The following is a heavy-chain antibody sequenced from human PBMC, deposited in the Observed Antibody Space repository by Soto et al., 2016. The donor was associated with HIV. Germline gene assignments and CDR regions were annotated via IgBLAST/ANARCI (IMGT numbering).Heavy chain of an antibody. CDR1: GFTVSNNY. D-gene: IGHD3-10*01. CDR2: IYFDDST. J-gene: IGHJ4*02. Sequence: LMESGGGLVQPGGSLRLSCAASGFTVSNNYMSWVRQAPGKGLEWVSIIYFDDSTYYADSVKGRFFISRDNSKNTVYLQMNSLRAEDTAVYYCAGDTHSALRADYWGQGTQVTVSS. CDR3: AGDTHSALRADY. V-gene: IGHV3-66*01.